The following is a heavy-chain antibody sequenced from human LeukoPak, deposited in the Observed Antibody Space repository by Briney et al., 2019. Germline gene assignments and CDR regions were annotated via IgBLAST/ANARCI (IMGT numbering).Heavy chain of an antibody. CDR3: ARLNYDFWSGPFSDYYYYRDV. D-gene: IGHD3-3*01. CDR1: GYTFTSYD. V-gene: IGHV1-8*01. Sequence: ASVKVSCKASGYTFTSYDINWVRQATGQGLEWMGWMNPNSGNTGYAQKFQGRVTMTRNTSISTAYMELSSLRSEDTAVYYCARLNYDFWSGPFSDYYYYRDVWGKGTTVNVSS. CDR2: MNPNSGNT. J-gene: IGHJ6*03.